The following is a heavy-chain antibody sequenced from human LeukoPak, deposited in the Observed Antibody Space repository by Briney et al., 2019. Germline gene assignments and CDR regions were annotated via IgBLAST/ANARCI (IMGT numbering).Heavy chain of an antibody. CDR2: INTNTGNP. J-gene: IGHJ4*02. Sequence: GASVKVSCKASGYTFTSYYMHWVRQAPGQGLEWMGWINTNTGNPTYAQGFTGRFVFSLDTSVSTAYLQISSLKAEDTAVYCCARGLREATGTRPIDYWGQGTLVTVSS. D-gene: IGHD1-1*01. CDR3: ARGLREATGTRPIDY. CDR1: GYTFTSYY. V-gene: IGHV7-4-1*02.